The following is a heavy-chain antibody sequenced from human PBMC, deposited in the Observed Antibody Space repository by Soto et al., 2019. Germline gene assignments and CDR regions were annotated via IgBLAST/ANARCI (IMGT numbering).Heavy chain of an antibody. CDR1: GGTFSNYG. CDR2: IIPIFGTS. V-gene: IGHV1-69*12. J-gene: IGHJ4*02. Sequence: QVQLVQSGAEVKKPGSSVKVSCKASGGTFSNYGISWVRQAPGQGLEWMGGIIPIFGTSNYAQKFQGRLTITADESMTTAYMDLSSLRSEDTAVYYCARNGLPDAFDYWGQGTLVTVSS. D-gene: IGHD5-12*01. CDR3: ARNGLPDAFDY.